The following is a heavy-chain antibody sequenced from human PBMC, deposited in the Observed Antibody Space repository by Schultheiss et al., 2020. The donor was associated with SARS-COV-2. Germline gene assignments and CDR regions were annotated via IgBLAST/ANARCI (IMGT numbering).Heavy chain of an antibody. CDR2: IYTSGST. D-gene: IGHD6-13*01. Sequence: SETLSLTCTVSGGSISSYYWSWIRQPAGKGLEWIGRIYTSGSTNYNPSLKSRVTISVDTSKNQFSLKLSSVTAADTAMYYCARGRQQLVRAAWFDPWGQGTLVTVSS. J-gene: IGHJ5*02. V-gene: IGHV4-4*07. CDR3: ARGRQQLVRAAWFDP. CDR1: GGSISSYY.